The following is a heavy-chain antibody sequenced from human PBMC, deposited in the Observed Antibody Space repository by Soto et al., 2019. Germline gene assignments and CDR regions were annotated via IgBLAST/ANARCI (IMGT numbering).Heavy chain of an antibody. CDR3: ARVHYDLLTAYTYYFDD. V-gene: IGHV4-59*01. CDR1: GDSIRPYY. D-gene: IGHD3-9*01. J-gene: IGHJ4*02. CDR2: IYYSGSI. Sequence: QVQLQESGPGLVKPSETLSLTCTVSGDSIRPYYWSWIRQPPGKGLEWIGYIYYSGSINYKSSLKRRVTISVDTSRNQFSLRLTSVTAADTAVYYCARVHYDLLTAYTYYFDDWGQGTLVTVSS.